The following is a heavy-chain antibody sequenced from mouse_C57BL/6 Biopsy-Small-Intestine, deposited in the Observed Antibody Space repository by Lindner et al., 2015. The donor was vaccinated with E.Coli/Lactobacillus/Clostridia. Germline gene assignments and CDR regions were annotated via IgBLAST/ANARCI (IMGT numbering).Heavy chain of an antibody. CDR2: ISDGGSYT. Sequence: VQLQESGGDLVKPGGSLKLSCAASGFTFSSYGMSWVRQTPDKRLEWVATISDGGSYTYYPDNVKGRFTISRDNAKNNLYLQMSHLKSEDTAMYYCAREDDYEGYAMDYWGQGTSVTVSS. V-gene: IGHV5-4*01. CDR1: GFTFSSYG. CDR3: AREDDYEGYAMDY. D-gene: IGHD2-4*01. J-gene: IGHJ4*01.